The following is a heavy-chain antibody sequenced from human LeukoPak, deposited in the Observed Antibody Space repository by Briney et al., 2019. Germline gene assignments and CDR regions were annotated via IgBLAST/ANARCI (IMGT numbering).Heavy chain of an antibody. V-gene: IGHV3-21*01. CDR3: AREAVGDYFDY. J-gene: IGHJ4*02. CDR2: ISSSSSYI. Sequence: GGSLRLSCAASGFTLSSYSMNWVRQAPGKGLVWVSSISSSSSYIYYADSVKGRFTISRDNAKNSLYLQMNSLRAEDTAVYYCAREAVGDYFDYWGQGTLVTVSS. D-gene: IGHD3-16*01. CDR1: GFTLSSYS.